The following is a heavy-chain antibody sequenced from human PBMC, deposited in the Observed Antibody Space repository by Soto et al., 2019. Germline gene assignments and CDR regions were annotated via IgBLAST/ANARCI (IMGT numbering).Heavy chain of an antibody. CDR1: GGSFSGYY. V-gene: IGHV4-34*01. D-gene: IGHD2-8*02. J-gene: IGHJ6*02. CDR3: ARTLVTHYYYYYGMDV. Sequence: SETLSLTCAVYGGSFSGYYWSWIRQPPGKGLEWIGEINHSGSTNYNPSLKSRVTISVDTSKNQFSLKLSSVTAADTAEYYCARTLVTHYYYYYGMDVWGQGTTVTVSS. CDR2: INHSGST.